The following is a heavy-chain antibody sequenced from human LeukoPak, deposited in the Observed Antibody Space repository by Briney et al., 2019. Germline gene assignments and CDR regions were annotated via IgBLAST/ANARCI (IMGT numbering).Heavy chain of an antibody. CDR3: ARDHSSGWYPCY. Sequence: PGGSLRLSCAASGFTFSSYWMSWVRQAPGKGLEWVANIKQDGSEKYYVDSVKGRLTISRDNAKNSLYLQMDSLRAEDTAVYYCARDHSSGWYPCYWGQGTLVTVSS. V-gene: IGHV3-7*01. D-gene: IGHD6-19*01. CDR1: GFTFSSYW. CDR2: IKQDGSEK. J-gene: IGHJ4*02.